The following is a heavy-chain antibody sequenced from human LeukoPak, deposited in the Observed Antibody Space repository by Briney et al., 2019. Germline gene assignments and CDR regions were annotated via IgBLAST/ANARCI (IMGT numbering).Heavy chain of an antibody. Sequence: SETLSLTCTVSGGSISSYYWSWIRQPPGKGLEWIGYIYYSGSTNYNPSLKSRVTISVDTSKNQFSLKLSSVTAADTAVYYCARQGDSSHINRPFYYYYYGMDVWGQGTTVTVSS. J-gene: IGHJ6*02. CDR2: IYYSGST. CDR1: GGSISSYY. V-gene: IGHV4-59*08. D-gene: IGHD6-13*01. CDR3: ARQGDSSHINRPFYYYYYGMDV.